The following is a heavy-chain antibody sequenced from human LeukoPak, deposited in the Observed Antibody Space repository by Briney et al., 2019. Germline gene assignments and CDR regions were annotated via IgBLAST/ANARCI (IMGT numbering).Heavy chain of an antibody. J-gene: IGHJ6*03. Sequence: AASVKVSCKASGYTFTGYYMHWVRQAPGQGLEWMGWINPNSGGTNYAQKFQGRVTMTRNTSISTAYMELSSLRSEDTAVYYCARGLDSTNYYYMDVWGKGTTVTISS. CDR1: GYTFTGYY. V-gene: IGHV1-2*02. CDR2: INPNSGGT. CDR3: ARGLDSTNYYYMDV.